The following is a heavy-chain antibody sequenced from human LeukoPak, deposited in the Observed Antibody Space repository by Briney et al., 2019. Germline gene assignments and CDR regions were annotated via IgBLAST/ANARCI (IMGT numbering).Heavy chain of an antibody. Sequence: SETLSLTCTVSGGSISSYYWSWVRQPAGKGLEWIGRIYTSGSTNYNPSLKSRVTMSVDTSKNQFSLMLSSVTAADTAVYYCARDAYYYDSSGYYYYGMDVWGQGTTVTVSS. CDR2: IYTSGST. CDR3: ARDAYYYDSSGYYYYGMDV. V-gene: IGHV4-4*07. CDR1: GGSISSYY. J-gene: IGHJ6*02. D-gene: IGHD3-22*01.